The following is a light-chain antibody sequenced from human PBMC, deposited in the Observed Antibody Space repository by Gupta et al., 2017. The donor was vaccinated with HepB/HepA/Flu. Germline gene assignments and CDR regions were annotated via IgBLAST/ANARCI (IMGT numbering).Light chain of an antibody. CDR1: SRRSYY. CDR2: GKK. J-gene: IGLJ2*01. Sequence: SSELTQDPAVSLALGQTVRITCQGDSRRSYYASWYQQKPGQAPVLVIYGKKNRRSGIPDRFSGSTSGNTASLTITGAQAEDEADYYCNSRDSSGNPVVFGGGTKLTVL. V-gene: IGLV3-19*01. CDR3: NSRDSSGNPVV.